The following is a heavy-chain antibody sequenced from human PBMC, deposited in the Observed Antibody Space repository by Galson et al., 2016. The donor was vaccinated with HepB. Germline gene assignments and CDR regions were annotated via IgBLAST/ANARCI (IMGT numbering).Heavy chain of an antibody. CDR3: VKDRHYYDSTGYLGTFDI. J-gene: IGHJ3*02. CDR2: ISTNGRSS. Sequence: SLRLSCAASGLSLSSYALHWVRQAPGKGLEYVSSISTNGRSSFYTDSVKGRFTISRDNSENTLYLQMSSLRAEDTAVYYCVKDRHYYDSTGYLGTFDIWRQGTLVTVSS. CDR1: GLSLSSYA. V-gene: IGHV3-64D*08. D-gene: IGHD3-22*01.